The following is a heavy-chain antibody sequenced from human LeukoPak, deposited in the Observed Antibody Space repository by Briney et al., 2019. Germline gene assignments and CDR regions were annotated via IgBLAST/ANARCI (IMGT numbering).Heavy chain of an antibody. Sequence: PSETLSLTCTVPGGSISSSGYYWGWIRQPPGKGLEWIGSIYYSGSTYYNPSLKSRVTISVDTSKNQFSLKLSSVTAADTAVYYCATYSTGFDIWGQGTVVTVSS. J-gene: IGHJ3*02. V-gene: IGHV4-39*01. CDR3: ATYSTGFDI. D-gene: IGHD6-25*01. CDR1: GGSISSSGYY. CDR2: IYYSGST.